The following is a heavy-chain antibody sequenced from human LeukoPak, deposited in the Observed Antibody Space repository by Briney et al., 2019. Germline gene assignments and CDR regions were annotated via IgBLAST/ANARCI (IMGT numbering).Heavy chain of an antibody. V-gene: IGHV4-34*01. CDR2: INHSGST. J-gene: IGHJ4*02. Sequence: KPSETLSLTCAVYGGSFSGYYWSWIRQPPGKGLEWIGEINHSGSTNYNPSLKSRVTISVDTSKNQFSLKLSSVTAADTAVYYCARRGLWFGEPWGQGTLVTVSS. CDR3: ARRGLWFGEP. CDR1: GGSFSGYY. D-gene: IGHD3-10*01.